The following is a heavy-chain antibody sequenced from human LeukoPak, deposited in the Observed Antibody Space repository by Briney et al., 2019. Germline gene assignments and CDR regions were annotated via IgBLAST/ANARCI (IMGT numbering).Heavy chain of an antibody. V-gene: IGHV1-69*13. CDR1: GGTFSSYA. CDR3: ASEGEGHSRAFDY. J-gene: IGHJ4*02. CDR2: IIPIFGTA. Sequence: SVKVSCKASGGTFSSYAISWVRQAPGQELEWMGGIIPIFGTANYAQKFQGRVTITADESTSTAYMELSSLRSEDTAVYYCASEGEGHSRAFDYWGQGTLVTVPS. D-gene: IGHD3-16*01.